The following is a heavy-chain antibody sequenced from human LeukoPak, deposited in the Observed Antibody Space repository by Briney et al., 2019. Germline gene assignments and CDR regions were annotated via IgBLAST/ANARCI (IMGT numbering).Heavy chain of an antibody. CDR1: GFTFGNYA. J-gene: IGHJ4*02. CDR2: ISYDGSNK. D-gene: IGHD6-13*01. CDR3: ARDPRRSSQTGYFDY. V-gene: IGHV3-30*04. Sequence: GGSLRLSCAASGFTFGNYAMHWVRQAPGKGLEWVAVISYDGSNKYYADSVKGRFTISRDNSKNTVYLQMNSLRAEDTAVFHCARDPRRSSQTGYFDYWGQGNLVTVSS.